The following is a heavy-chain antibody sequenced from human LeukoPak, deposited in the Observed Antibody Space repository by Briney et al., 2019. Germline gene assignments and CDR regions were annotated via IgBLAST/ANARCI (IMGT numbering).Heavy chain of an antibody. V-gene: IGHV4-61*01. Sequence: SETLSLTCTVSGGSVSSGSYYWSWIRQPPGKGLEWIGYIYYSGSTNYNPSLKSRVTISVDTSKNQFSLKLSSVTAADAAVYYCARESSGWYYFDYWGQGTLVTVSS. CDR3: ARESSGWYYFDY. D-gene: IGHD6-19*01. CDR1: GGSVSSGSYY. J-gene: IGHJ4*02. CDR2: IYYSGST.